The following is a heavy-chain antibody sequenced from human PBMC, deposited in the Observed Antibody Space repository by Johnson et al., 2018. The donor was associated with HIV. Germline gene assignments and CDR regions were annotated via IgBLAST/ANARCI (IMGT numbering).Heavy chain of an antibody. CDR2: ISSSGSTI. CDR3: AGGVTARAPLLI. Sequence: VQLVESGGGVVRPVGSLRLSCAASGFTFDDYGMNWVRQAPGKGLEWVSYISSSGSTIYYADSVRGRFTISRDNSRNTVSLQMIILRPKETAMYYCAGGVTARAPLLIWGQGTMVTVSS. CDR1: GFTFDDYG. D-gene: IGHD6-6*01. V-gene: IGHV3-48*01. J-gene: IGHJ3*02.